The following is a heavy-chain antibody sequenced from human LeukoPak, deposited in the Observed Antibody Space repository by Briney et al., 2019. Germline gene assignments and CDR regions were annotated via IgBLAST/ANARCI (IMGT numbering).Heavy chain of an antibody. CDR3: ARAGYCSGGSCLRNWFDP. V-gene: IGHV1-2*02. J-gene: IGHJ5*02. CDR2: INPNSGGT. D-gene: IGHD2-15*01. CDR1: GYTFTGYY. Sequence: ASGKVSCKASGYTFTGYYMHWVRQAPGQGLEWMGWINPNSGGTNYAQKFQGRVTMTRDTSISTAYMELSRLRSDDTAVYYCARAGYCSGGSCLRNWFDPWGQGTLVTVSS.